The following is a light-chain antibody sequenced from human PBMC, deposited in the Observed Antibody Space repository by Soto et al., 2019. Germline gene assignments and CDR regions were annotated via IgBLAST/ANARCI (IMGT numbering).Light chain of an antibody. Sequence: DIVITHSPLALPFTPLWASSIACMSRHSLLHSNGYNYLDWYLQKPGQSPQLLIYLGSNRASGVPDRFGGAGSGTDFTLTISSLQPDDFATYYCQQYNTYSRAFGQGTKVDIK. CDR3: QQYNTYSRA. CDR1: HSLLHSNGYNY. J-gene: IGKJ1*01. V-gene: IGKV2-28*01. CDR2: LGS.